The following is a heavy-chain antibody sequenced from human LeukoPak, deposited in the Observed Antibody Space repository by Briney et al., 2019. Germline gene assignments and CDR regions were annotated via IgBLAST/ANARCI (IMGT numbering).Heavy chain of an antibody. D-gene: IGHD3-3*01. CDR3: ARGAGGTIFGVVIIGSYDAFDI. J-gene: IGHJ3*02. V-gene: IGHV4-30-4*08. CDR1: GGSISSGDYY. Sequence: SETLSLTCTVSGGSISSGDYYWGWIRQPPGKGWDWIGNIYYIGTTYYNPSLKSRVTISVDTSKNQFSLKLSSVTAADTAVYYCARGAGGTIFGVVIIGSYDAFDIWGQGTMVTVSS. CDR2: IYYIGTT.